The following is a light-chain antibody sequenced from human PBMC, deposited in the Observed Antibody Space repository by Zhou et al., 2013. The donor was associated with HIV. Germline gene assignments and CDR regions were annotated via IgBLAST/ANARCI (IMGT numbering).Light chain of an antibody. J-gene: IGKJ2*01. CDR3: QQYNNWPPYT. Sequence: ETVLTQFPAFLSLSPGERATLSCWANQSLSSTYLSWFRHIPGQAPRLLIFGASTRATGIPDRFSGSGSGTEFTLTISSVQSEDFAVYYCQQYNNWPPYTFGLGTKLEIK. CDR1: QSLSST. CDR2: GAS. V-gene: IGKV3D-15*01.